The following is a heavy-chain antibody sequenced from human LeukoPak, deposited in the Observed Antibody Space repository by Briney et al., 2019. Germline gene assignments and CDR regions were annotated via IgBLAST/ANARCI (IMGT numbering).Heavy chain of an antibody. CDR2: IYYSGST. CDR1: GGSISSSSYY. D-gene: IGHD1-26*01. Sequence: SETLSLTCTVSGGSISSSSYYWGWIRQPPGKGLEWIGSIYYSGSTYYNPSLKSRVTISVDTSKNQFSLNLSSVTAADTAVYYCAKVGRWSPGERPEYYFDYWGQGTLVTVSS. CDR3: AKVGRWSPGERPEYYFDY. J-gene: IGHJ4*02. V-gene: IGHV4-39*07.